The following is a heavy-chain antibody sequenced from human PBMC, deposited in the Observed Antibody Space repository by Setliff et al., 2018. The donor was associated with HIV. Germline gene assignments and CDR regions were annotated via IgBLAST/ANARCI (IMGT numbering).Heavy chain of an antibody. CDR1: GDSVSSRSYY. D-gene: IGHD1-1*01. V-gene: IGHV4-61*03. CDR3: AQLGMVDDFDY. CDR2: IYYSGST. Sequence: KPSETLSLTCTVSGDSVSSRSYYWSWIRQPPGKGLEWIGYIYYSGSTNYNPSLKSRVTIPVDTSKNHFSLKLRSVTAADTAVYYCAQLGMVDDFDYWGQGTLVTSPQ. J-gene: IGHJ4*02.